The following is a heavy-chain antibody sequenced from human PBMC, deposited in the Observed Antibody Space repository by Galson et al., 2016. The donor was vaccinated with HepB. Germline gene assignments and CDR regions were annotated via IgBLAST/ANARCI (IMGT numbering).Heavy chain of an antibody. Sequence: SVKVSCKASGYTFRRSGISWVRQAPGQGLEWIGWISAANGNTTFSQRLQGRVTMTTDTSTNTAHMELRILRSDDTAVYYCSRSVMEYVRGTYRRNFDLWGQGTTVTVSS. V-gene: IGHV1-18*01. CDR1: GYTFRRSG. CDR2: ISAANGNT. CDR3: SRSVMEYVRGTYRRNFDL. J-gene: IGHJ4*02. D-gene: IGHD3-16*02.